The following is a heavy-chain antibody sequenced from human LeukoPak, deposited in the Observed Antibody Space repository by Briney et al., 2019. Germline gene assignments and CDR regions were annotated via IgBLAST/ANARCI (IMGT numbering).Heavy chain of an antibody. V-gene: IGHV4-4*02. CDR2: IYHSGST. CDR3: ARASRLYYYYGMDV. CDR1: GGSIKSNNW. J-gene: IGHJ6*02. Sequence: PSETLSLTCAVSGGSIKSNNWWSWVRQPPGKGLEWIGEIYHSGSTNYNPSLESRVTVSVDKSKNQFSLDLSSVTAADTAVYYCARASRLYYYYGMDVWGQGITVTVSS.